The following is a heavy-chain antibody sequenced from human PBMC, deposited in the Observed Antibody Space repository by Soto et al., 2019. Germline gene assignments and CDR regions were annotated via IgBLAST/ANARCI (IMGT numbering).Heavy chain of an antibody. D-gene: IGHD3-10*01. Sequence: QVQLVQSGAEVRKPGASVKVSCRASGYSFTTFAMHWVRQAPGQRLEWMGWINGGNGDTSYSRRFQVRVTITRDTSARTGNLQLGSLGSEDTAVYYCARGAEIVRGDDHFFCGMDVWGQGTTVIVSS. CDR1: GYSFTTFA. V-gene: IGHV1-3*01. CDR2: INGGNGDT. J-gene: IGHJ6*02. CDR3: ARGAEIVRGDDHFFCGMDV.